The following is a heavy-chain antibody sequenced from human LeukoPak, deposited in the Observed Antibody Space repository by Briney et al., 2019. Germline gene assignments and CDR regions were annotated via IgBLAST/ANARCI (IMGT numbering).Heavy chain of an antibody. CDR1: GDSISSYY. Sequence: SETLSLTCSVSGDSISSYYWSWIRQPPGKGLEWIGYIYYSGSTDYNPSLKSRVTISVDMSKNQFSLKLSSVTAADTAVYYCARAGGRSCNLDYWGQGTLVTVSS. CDR2: IYYSGST. J-gene: IGHJ4*02. CDR3: ARAGGRSCNLDY. V-gene: IGHV4-59*01. D-gene: IGHD3-16*01.